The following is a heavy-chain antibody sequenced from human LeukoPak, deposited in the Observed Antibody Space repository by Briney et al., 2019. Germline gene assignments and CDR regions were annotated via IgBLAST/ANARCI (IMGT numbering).Heavy chain of an antibody. D-gene: IGHD3-22*01. CDR3: AKVVVVVTDYFDY. CDR1: GSTFSSYA. V-gene: IGHV3-23*01. CDR2: ISGSGGST. Sequence: GGSLRLSCAASGSTFSSYAMSWVRQAPGKRLEWVSAISGSGGSTYYADSVKGRFTISRDNSKNTLYLQMNSLRAEDTAVYYCAKVVVVVTDYFDYWGQGTLVTVSS. J-gene: IGHJ4*02.